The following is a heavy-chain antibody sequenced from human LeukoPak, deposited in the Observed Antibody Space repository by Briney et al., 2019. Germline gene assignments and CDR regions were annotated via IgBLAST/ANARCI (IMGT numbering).Heavy chain of an antibody. CDR1: GYTFTSYY. CDR3: ARDYGYFYYYMDV. Sequence: ASVKVSCKASGYTFTSYYMHWVRQAPGQGLEWMGWINPNSSGTNYAQKFQGRVTMTRDTSISTAYMELNRLKSDDTAVYYCARDYGYFYYYMDVWGKGTTVTVSS. CDR2: INPNSSGT. D-gene: IGHD4-17*01. J-gene: IGHJ6*03. V-gene: IGHV1-2*02.